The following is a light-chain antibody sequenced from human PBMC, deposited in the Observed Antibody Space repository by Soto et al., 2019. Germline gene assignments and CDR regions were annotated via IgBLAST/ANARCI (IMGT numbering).Light chain of an antibody. CDR1: QDINSY. J-gene: IGKJ4*01. CDR2: EAS. Sequence: IQLTQSPSSLSASIGDRVTITCRASQDINSYLAWYQQKPGKAPNLLIYEASILQRGVPSRFSGSNSGTDFTLTISSLQAEDFATYYCQQTRSYPSTFGGGTKVDIK. CDR3: QQTRSYPST. V-gene: IGKV1-9*01.